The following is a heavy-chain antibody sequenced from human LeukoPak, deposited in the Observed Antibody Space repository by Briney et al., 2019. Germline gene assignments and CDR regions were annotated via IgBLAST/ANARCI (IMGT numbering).Heavy chain of an antibody. Sequence: PGGSLRLSCAASGFTFLTYSMNWVRQAPGKGLEWVSYISSSSSTIYYADSVKGRFTISRDNAKNSLYLQMNSLRAEDTAVYYCARGLRGELSFRDYWGQGTLVTVSS. J-gene: IGHJ4*02. CDR2: ISSSSSTI. CDR3: ARGLRGELSFRDY. V-gene: IGHV3-48*01. D-gene: IGHD3-16*02. CDR1: GFTFLTYS.